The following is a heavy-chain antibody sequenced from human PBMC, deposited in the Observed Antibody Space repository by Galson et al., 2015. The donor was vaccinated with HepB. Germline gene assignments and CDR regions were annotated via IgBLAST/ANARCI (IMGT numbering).Heavy chain of an antibody. CDR1: GGSISYYY. D-gene: IGHD4-17*01. V-gene: IGHV4-59*01. CDR3: ARGSTVTTVNYFDY. J-gene: IGHJ4*02. CDR2: IDYSGSA. Sequence: ETLSLTCTVSGGSISYYYWSWIRQPPGKELEWIAYIDYSGSANYNPSLKSRATISVDTSKNQFSLSLSSVTAADTAVYFCARGSTVTTVNYFDYWGQGNLVTVSS.